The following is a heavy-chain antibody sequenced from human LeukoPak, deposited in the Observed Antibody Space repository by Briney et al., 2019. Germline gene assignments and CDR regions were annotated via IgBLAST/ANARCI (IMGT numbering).Heavy chain of an antibody. J-gene: IGHJ6*04. Sequence: GGSLRLSCEASGFTFSPYAMIWVRQAPGKGLEGFSSIGSDTRPHYSETLKGRFAISRDNTKNTLFLHLHTPRDDDTALYYCARDLHYYVVMVVWGEGTTVTVSS. CDR3: ARDLHYYVVMVV. CDR2: IGSDTRP. D-gene: IGHD3-10*02. V-gene: IGHV3-23*01. CDR1: GFTFSPYA.